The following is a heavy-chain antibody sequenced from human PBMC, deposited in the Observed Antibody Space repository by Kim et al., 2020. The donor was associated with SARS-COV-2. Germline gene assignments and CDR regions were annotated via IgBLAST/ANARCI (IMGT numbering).Heavy chain of an antibody. Sequence: ASVKFSCKASGYTFKTYPIHWLRQAPGQTLEWMGWVNAANDQTKYSQKFQGRITISRDTSANTAYMELRSLTTKDTAFYYCVRDMNPTVYDYWGQGTLVTVSS. CDR2: VNAANDQT. J-gene: IGHJ4*02. CDR1: GYTFKTYP. V-gene: IGHV1-3*01. D-gene: IGHD4-4*01. CDR3: VRDMNPTVYDY.